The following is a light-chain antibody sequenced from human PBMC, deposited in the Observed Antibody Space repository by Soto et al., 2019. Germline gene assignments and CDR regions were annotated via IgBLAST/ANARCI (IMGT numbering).Light chain of an antibody. CDR3: MQGTHWPIT. Sequence: IVMTQYPISLPVTPGEPASISCGCSQSLPHSNGYNYLDWYLQKPGQSPQLLIYLGSNRASGVPARFSGSGSGTDFALKISRVEAEDVGVYYCMQGTHWPITFGQGTRLEIK. CDR2: LGS. J-gene: IGKJ5*01. V-gene: IGKV2-28*01. CDR1: QSLPHSNGYNY.